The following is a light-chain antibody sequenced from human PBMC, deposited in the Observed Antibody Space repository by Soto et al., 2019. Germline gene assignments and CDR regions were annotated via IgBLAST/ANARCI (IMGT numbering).Light chain of an antibody. CDR2: GAS. Sequence: EVVLTQSPATLSLSPGERATLSCRASQNVRTFLDWYQQKPGQAPRLLIYGASNRATGIPARFSGSGSGTDFTLTIRSLEREDFAVYYCQQHSNWPPWTVGQGTRVEI. CDR3: QQHSNWPPWT. J-gene: IGKJ1*01. V-gene: IGKV3-11*01. CDR1: QNVRTF.